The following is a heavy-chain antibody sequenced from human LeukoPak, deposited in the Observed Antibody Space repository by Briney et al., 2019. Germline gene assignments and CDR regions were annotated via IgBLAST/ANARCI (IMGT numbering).Heavy chain of an antibody. Sequence: SETLSLTCAVYGGSFGGYYWSWIRQPPGKGLECIGEINYSGSTNYNPSLKSRVTISVDTSKNQFSLKLSSVTAADTAVYYCARGAVLWFRPKLYYYYMDVWGKGTTVTVSS. J-gene: IGHJ6*03. CDR2: INYSGST. D-gene: IGHD3-10*01. V-gene: IGHV4-34*01. CDR3: ARGAVLWFRPKLYYYYMDV. CDR1: GGSFGGYY.